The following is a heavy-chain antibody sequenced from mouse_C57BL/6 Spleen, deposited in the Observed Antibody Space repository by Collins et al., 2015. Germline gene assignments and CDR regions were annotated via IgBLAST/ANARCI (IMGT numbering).Heavy chain of an antibody. V-gene: IGHV3-6*02. J-gene: IGHJ2*01. Sequence: DVQLQESGPGLVKPSQSLSLTLLCHWLLHHQWLLLELDPAVSRNKLEWMGYISYDGSNNYNPSLKNRISITRDTSKNQFFLKLNSVTTEDTATYYCAREGANWVPFDYWGQGTTLTVSS. CDR2: ISYDGSN. D-gene: IGHD4-1*01. CDR3: AREGANWVPFDY. CDR1: LLHHQWLL.